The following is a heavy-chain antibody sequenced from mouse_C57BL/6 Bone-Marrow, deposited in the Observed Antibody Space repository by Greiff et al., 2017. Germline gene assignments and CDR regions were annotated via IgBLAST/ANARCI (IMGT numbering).Heavy chain of an antibody. J-gene: IGHJ2*01. CDR1: GFTFSSYG. CDR2: ISSGGSYT. Sequence: EVKLVESGGDLVKPGGSLKLSCAASGFTFSSYGMSWVRQTPDKRLEWVATISSGGSYTYYPDSVKGRFTISRDNAKNTLYLQMSSLKYEDTAMYYCARHNYVVDYWGQGTTLTVSS. D-gene: IGHD2-1*01. CDR3: ARHNYVVDY. V-gene: IGHV5-6*01.